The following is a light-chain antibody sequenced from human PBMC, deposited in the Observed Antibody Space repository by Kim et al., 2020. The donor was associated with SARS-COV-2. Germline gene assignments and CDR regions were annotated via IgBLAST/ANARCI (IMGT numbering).Light chain of an antibody. Sequence: ASVGDRVTITCQARQDIRIYLNWFQQRPGKAPKVLIYDASYLETGVPSRFSGSGSGTHFSFTISSLEPEDIATYYCQQYDDLPRTFGGGTKVDIK. J-gene: IGKJ4*01. CDR1: QDIRIY. CDR3: QQYDDLPRT. CDR2: DAS. V-gene: IGKV1-33*01.